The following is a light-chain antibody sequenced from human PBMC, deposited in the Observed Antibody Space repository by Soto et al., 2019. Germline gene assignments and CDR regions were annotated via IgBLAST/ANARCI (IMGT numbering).Light chain of an antibody. V-gene: IGLV6-57*04. Sequence: NFMLTQPHSVSESPGKTLSISCTRSSGSIANNYVQWYQQRPGSAPTTVIYENNQRLSGVPDRFSGSTDGSSNSASLTISGLQTEDEDDYYCQSYDSDFVVFCGGTK. CDR2: ENN. CDR3: QSYDSDFVV. CDR1: SGSIANNY. J-gene: IGLJ2*01.